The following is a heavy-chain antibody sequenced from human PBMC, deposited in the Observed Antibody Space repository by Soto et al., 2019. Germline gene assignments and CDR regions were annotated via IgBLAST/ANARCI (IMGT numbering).Heavy chain of an antibody. Sequence: QVQLVQSGAEVKKPGSSVKVSCKASGGTFSSYTISWVRQAPGQGLEWMGRIIPILGIANYAQKFQGRVTITADKSTSTAYMELSSLRSEDTAVYYRARSRTAPSHDAFDIWGQGTMVTVSS. CDR1: GGTFSSYT. J-gene: IGHJ3*02. D-gene: IGHD2-21*02. CDR3: ARSRTAPSHDAFDI. V-gene: IGHV1-69*02. CDR2: IIPILGIA.